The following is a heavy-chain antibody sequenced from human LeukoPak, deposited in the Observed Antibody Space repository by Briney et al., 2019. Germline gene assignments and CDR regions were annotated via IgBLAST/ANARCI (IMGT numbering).Heavy chain of an antibody. CDR3: ARVDCSGGSCYSGPEFDY. D-gene: IGHD2-15*01. CDR2: MNPNSGNT. Sequence: ASVKVSCKASGYTFTSYDINRVRQATGQGLEWMGWMNPNSGNTGYAQKFQGRVTMTRNTSISTAYMELSSLRSEDTAVYYCARVDCSGGSCYSGPEFDYWGQGTLVTVSS. CDR1: GYTFTSYD. J-gene: IGHJ4*02. V-gene: IGHV1-8*01.